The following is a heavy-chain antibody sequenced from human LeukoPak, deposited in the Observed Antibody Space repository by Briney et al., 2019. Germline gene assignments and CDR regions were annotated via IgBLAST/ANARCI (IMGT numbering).Heavy chain of an antibody. D-gene: IGHD2-2*01. J-gene: IGHJ4*02. CDR3: AKDCSSTTCYDY. CDR2: ISSSSSYT. CDR1: GFTFSDYY. V-gene: IGHV3-11*05. Sequence: GGSLRLSCTASGFTFSDYYMSWIRQAPGKGLEWVSYISSSSSYTNYADSVKGRFTISRDNAKKSLYLQMNSLRAEDTAVYYCAKDCSSTTCYDYWGQGTLATVSS.